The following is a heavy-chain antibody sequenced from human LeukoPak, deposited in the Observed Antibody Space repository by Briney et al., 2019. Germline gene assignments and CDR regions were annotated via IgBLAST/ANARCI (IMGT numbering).Heavy chain of an antibody. CDR2: IYYSGST. Sequence: PSETLSLTCAVYGGSFSGYYWSCIRQPPGKGLEWIGYIYYSGSTNYNPSLKSRVTISVDTSKNQFSLKVSSVTAADTAVYYCASLYSSSWYGLWYWGQGTLVTVS. D-gene: IGHD6-13*01. CDR1: GGSFSGYY. J-gene: IGHJ4*02. CDR3: ASLYSSSWYGLWY. V-gene: IGHV4-59*01.